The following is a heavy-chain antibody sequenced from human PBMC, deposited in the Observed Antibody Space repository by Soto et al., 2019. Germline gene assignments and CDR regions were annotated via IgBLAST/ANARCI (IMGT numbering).Heavy chain of an antibody. D-gene: IGHD3-22*01. V-gene: IGHV1-69*01. CDR2: IIPIFGTA. CDR3: ARDRGPSSGYYPYWFDP. Sequence: QVQXVXSXAXVKKPGSSVKVSCKASGGTFSSYAISWVRQAPGQGLEWMGEIIPIFGTANYAQKFQGRVTITADESTSTAYMELSSLRSEDTAVYYCARDRGPSSGYYPYWFDPWGQGTLVTVSS. J-gene: IGHJ5*02. CDR1: GGTFSSYA.